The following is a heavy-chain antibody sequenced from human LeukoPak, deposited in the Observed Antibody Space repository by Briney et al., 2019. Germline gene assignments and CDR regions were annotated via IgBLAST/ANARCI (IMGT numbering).Heavy chain of an antibody. V-gene: IGHV4-4*07. Sequence: SETLSLTCTVSGGSIHIYYWNWIRQPAGKGLEYIGRVYTSGSTNYNPSLKSRVTMSVDTSKNQFSLKLSSVTAADTAVYYCARGLYDYYFDYWGQGTLVTVSS. J-gene: IGHJ4*02. CDR2: VYTSGST. CDR1: GGSIHIYY. D-gene: IGHD3-3*01. CDR3: ARGLYDYYFDY.